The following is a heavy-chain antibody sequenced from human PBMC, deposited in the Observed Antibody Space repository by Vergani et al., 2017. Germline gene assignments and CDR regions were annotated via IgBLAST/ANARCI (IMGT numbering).Heavy chain of an antibody. Sequence: EVQLLESGGGLVPGGSLRLSCAASGFTFSTYAMTWVRQAPGKGLEWVPTISSDGGSTYYADSVKGRFTISRDISKNTLFLHMNSLRPEDTAVYYCAKVGRSEVAGTFGAFDIWGQGTMITVSS. J-gene: IGHJ3*02. CDR2: ISSDGGST. V-gene: IGHV3-23*01. CDR3: AKVGRSEVAGTFGAFDI. D-gene: IGHD6-19*01. CDR1: GFTFSTYA.